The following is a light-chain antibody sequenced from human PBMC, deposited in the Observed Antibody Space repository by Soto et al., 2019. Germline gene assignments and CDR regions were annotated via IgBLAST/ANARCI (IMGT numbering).Light chain of an antibody. V-gene: IGKV3-11*01. Sequence: EIVLTQSPATLYLSSGERATLSCRASQSVSSYLAWYQQKPGQAPRLLIYDASNRATGIPARFSGSGSGTDFTLTISSLEPEDFAVYYCQQRSNWPRTFGQGTKVAIK. CDR1: QSVSSY. J-gene: IGKJ1*01. CDR2: DAS. CDR3: QQRSNWPRT.